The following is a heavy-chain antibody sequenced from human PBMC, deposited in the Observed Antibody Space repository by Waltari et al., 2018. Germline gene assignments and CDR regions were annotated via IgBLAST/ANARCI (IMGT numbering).Heavy chain of an antibody. CDR3: ARGHRLPFFDF. CDR2: INVGNGNT. V-gene: IGHV1-3*01. CDR1: GYSFIALC. D-gene: IGHD5-18*01. Sequence: QVQFVQSGAEVKKPGASVTVSCKASGYSFIALCMHWVRHAPGQRPEWMGWINVGNGNTKYSQNFQGRVTITSDISASTAYLEVSSLRSEDTALYYCARGHRLPFFDFWGKGTLVTVSS. J-gene: IGHJ4*02.